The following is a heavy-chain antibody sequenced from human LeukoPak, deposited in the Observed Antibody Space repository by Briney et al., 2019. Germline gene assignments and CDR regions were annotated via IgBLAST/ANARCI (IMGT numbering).Heavy chain of an antibody. D-gene: IGHD2/OR15-2a*01. CDR3: AKTYYATTYFDS. Sequence: PGGSLRLSCAVSGFRFSSYAMNWVRQAPGKGLEWVSAISGGGETTFYADSVKGRFTISRDNSKNTLYLQMNSLRAEDTAIYYCAKTYYATTYFDSWGQGTLITVSS. CDR2: ISGGGETT. CDR1: GFRFSSYA. J-gene: IGHJ4*02. V-gene: IGHV3-23*01.